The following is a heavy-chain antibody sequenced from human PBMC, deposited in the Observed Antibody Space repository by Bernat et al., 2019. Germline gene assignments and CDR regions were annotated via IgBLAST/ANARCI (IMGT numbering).Heavy chain of an antibody. CDR1: RFSFSSYG. D-gene: IGHD3-22*01. V-gene: IGHV3-33*01. J-gene: IGHJ4*02. CDR2: IWYDGSNK. Sequence: QVQLVESGGGVVQPGRSLRLSCAASRFSFSSYGMHWVRQAPGKGLEWVAVIWYDGSNKYYAASVKGRFTISRDNSKNTLFLQMNSLSAEDTAVYYCARSMLVPGYFDYWGQGTLVTVSS. CDR3: ARSMLVPGYFDY.